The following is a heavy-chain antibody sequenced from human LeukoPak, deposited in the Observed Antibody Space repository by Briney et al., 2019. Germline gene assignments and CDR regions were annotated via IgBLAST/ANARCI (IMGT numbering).Heavy chain of an antibody. CDR2: IIGSGGST. J-gene: IGHJ4*02. D-gene: IGHD6-13*01. CDR3: ARQPARFYFDY. V-gene: IGHV3-23*01. CDR1: GFTFTSYA. Sequence: GGSLRLSCEASGFTFTSYAMNWVRQAPGKGLEWVSAIIGSGGSTSYADSVKGRFTISRDNSKNTLYLQMNSLRAEDTAVYYCARQPARFYFDYWGQGTLVTVSS.